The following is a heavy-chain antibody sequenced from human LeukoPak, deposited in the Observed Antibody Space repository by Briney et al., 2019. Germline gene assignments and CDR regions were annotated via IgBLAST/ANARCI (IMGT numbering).Heavy chain of an antibody. V-gene: IGHV4-34*01. Sequence: PSETLSLTCTVSGGSISDYYWSWIRQPPGKGLEWIGEINHSGSTNYNPSLKSRVTISVDTSKNQFSLKLSSVTAADTAVYYCARGFGQLVPFDYWGQGTLVTVSS. CDR3: ARGFGQLVPFDY. J-gene: IGHJ4*02. CDR2: INHSGST. CDR1: GGSISDYY. D-gene: IGHD6-6*01.